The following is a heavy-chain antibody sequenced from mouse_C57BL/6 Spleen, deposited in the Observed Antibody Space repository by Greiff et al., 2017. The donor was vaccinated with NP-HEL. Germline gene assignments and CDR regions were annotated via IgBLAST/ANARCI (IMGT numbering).Heavy chain of an antibody. Sequence: QVQLQQPGAELVKPGASVKMSCKASGYTFTSYWITWVKQRPGQGLEWIGDIYPGSGSTNYNEKFKSKATLTVDTSSRTAYMQLSSLTSEDSAVYYWARGVTTVVAPFAYWGQGTLVTVSA. D-gene: IGHD1-1*01. CDR1: GYTFTSYW. V-gene: IGHV1-55*01. J-gene: IGHJ3*01. CDR3: ARGVTTVVAPFAY. CDR2: IYPGSGST.